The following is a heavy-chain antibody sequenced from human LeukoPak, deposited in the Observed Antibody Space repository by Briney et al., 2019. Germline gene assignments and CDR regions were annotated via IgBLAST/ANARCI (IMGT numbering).Heavy chain of an antibody. CDR2: IQHDASNK. Sequence: GGSLRLSCAAPGIAFSGYSMAWVRQPPGKGLEWVTAIQHDASNKYYADSVKGRFTISRDDPKNTLYLQMNSLRSEDTAVYYCARIGAGFSYGGGFDPWGQGALVTVSS. D-gene: IGHD5-18*01. CDR3: ARIGAGFSYGGGFDP. J-gene: IGHJ5*02. CDR1: GIAFSGYS. V-gene: IGHV3-30*03.